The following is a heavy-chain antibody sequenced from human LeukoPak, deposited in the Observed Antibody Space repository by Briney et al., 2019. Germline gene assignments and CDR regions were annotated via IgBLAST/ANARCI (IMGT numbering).Heavy chain of an antibody. CDR3: ARVSAVTRISPWAVLGGPYYMDV. CDR1: GGSFSGYY. Sequence: HSETLSLTCAVYGGSFSGYYWSWIRQPPGKGLEWIGEINHCGSTNYNTSLKSRVSISVNTSKNQISLKLSSVTAADTAVYYCARVSAVTRISPWAVLGGPYYMDVWGKGTTVTVSS. D-gene: IGHD2-15*01. V-gene: IGHV4-34*01. J-gene: IGHJ6*03. CDR2: INHCGST.